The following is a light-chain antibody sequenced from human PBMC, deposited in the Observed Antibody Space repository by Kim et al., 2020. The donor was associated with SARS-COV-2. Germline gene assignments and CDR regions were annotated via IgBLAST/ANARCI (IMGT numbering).Light chain of an antibody. CDR2: CAS. Sequence: SPGKRATLSCRASQTVRTNLAWYQQKPGQPPRLLIHCASTRASGVPARFRGTGSGTEFTLTISSLQSEDFAVYYCQQYNNWPPATFGGGTKVGIK. J-gene: IGKJ4*01. CDR3: QQYNNWPPAT. CDR1: QTVRTN. V-gene: IGKV3-15*01.